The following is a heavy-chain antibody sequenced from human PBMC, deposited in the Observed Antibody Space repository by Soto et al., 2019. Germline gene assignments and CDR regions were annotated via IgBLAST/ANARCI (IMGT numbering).Heavy chain of an antibody. D-gene: IGHD3-3*01. V-gene: IGHV3-33*06. Sequence: GGSLRLSCAASGFTFSSYGMHWVRQAPGKGLEWVAVIWYDGSNKYYADSVKGRFTISRDNSKNTLYLQMNSLRAEDTAVYYCVKDRDPLFLELLLLQGGFDLWGQGTLVTLSS. CDR3: VKDRDPLFLELLLLQGGFDL. CDR1: GFTFSSYG. CDR2: IWYDGSNK. J-gene: IGHJ5*02.